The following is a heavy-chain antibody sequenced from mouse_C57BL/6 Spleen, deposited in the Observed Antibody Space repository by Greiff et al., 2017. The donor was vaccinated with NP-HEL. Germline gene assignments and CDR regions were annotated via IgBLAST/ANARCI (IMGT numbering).Heavy chain of an antibody. CDR2: ISSGSSTI. J-gene: IGHJ2*01. CDR1: GFTFSDYG. CDR3: ARTAQATYYFDY. D-gene: IGHD3-2*02. V-gene: IGHV5-17*01. Sequence: VQLQQSGGGLVKPGGSLKLSCAASGFTFSDYGMHWVRQAPEKGLEWVAYISSGSSTIYYADTVKGRFTISRDNAKNTLFLQMTSLRSEDTAMYYCARTAQATYYFDYWGQGTTLTVSS.